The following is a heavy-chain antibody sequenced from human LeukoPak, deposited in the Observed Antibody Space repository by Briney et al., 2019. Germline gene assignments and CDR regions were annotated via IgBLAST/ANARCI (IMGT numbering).Heavy chain of an antibody. D-gene: IGHD3-10*01. V-gene: IGHV4-34*01. CDR1: GGSISGYF. Sequence: PSETLSLTCTVSGGSISGYFWSWIRQPPGKGLEGIGEINHSGSTNYNPSLKSRVTISVDTSKNQFSLKLSSVTAADTAVYYCARGSVRGVMRRNWFDPWGQGTLVTVSS. CDR2: INHSGST. CDR3: ARGSVRGVMRRNWFDP. J-gene: IGHJ5*02.